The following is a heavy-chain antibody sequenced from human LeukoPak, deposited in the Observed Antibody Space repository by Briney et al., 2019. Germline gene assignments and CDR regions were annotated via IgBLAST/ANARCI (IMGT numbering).Heavy chain of an antibody. CDR3: ARAPPHVRWFDP. CDR1: GGSISSGGDY. V-gene: IGHV4-31*03. CDR2: IDYSGSTFYSGST. Sequence: SQTLSLTCTVSGGSISSGGDYWSWIRQHPGKGLEWIGYIDYSGSTFYSGSTYYNPSLKSRVTLSVDTSKNQFSLKLSSVTAADTAVYYCARAPPHVRWFDPLGQGTLVTVSS. J-gene: IGHJ5*02.